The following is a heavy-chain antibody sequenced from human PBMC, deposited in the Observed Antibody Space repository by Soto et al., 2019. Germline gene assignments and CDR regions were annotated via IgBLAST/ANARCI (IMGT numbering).Heavy chain of an antibody. V-gene: IGHV4-39*01. D-gene: IGHD6-13*01. CDR3: ARHMGAAAGTEGGLDP. Sequence: PSETLSLTCTVSGGSISSSSYYWGWIRQPPGKGLERIGSIYYSGSTYYNPSLKSRVTISVDTSKNQFSLKLSSVTAADTAVYYCARHMGAAAGTEGGLDPCGQGPLVTVYS. J-gene: IGHJ5*02. CDR2: IYYSGST. CDR1: GGSISSSSYY.